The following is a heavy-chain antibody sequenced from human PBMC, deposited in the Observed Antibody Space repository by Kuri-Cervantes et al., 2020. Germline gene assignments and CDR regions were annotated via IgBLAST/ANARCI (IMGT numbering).Heavy chain of an antibody. CDR3: AKSGSRSMVRGVIYYYYGMDV. CDR2: ISSSGSTI. CDR1: GFTFSSYS. V-gene: IGHV3-48*04. J-gene: IGHJ6*02. D-gene: IGHD3-10*01. Sequence: GGSLRLSCAASGFTFSSYSMNWVRQAPGKGLEWVSYISSSGSTIYYADSVKGRFTISRDNAKNSLYLQMNSLRAEDTAVYYCAKSGSRSMVRGVIYYYYGMDVWGQGTTVTVSS.